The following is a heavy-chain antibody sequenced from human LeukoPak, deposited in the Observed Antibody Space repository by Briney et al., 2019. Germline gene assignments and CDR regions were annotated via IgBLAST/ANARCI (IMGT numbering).Heavy chain of an antibody. CDR2: INSDGSST. J-gene: IGHJ3*02. V-gene: IGHV3-74*01. Sequence: GGSLRLSCAASGFTFSSYWMHWVRQAPGKGLVWVSRINSDGSSTSYADSVKGRFTISRDNAKNTLYLQMNSLRAEDTAVYYCARDWNLVREVIIPDAFDIWGQGTMVTVSS. CDR3: ARDWNLVREVIIPDAFDI. D-gene: IGHD3-10*01. CDR1: GFTFSSYW.